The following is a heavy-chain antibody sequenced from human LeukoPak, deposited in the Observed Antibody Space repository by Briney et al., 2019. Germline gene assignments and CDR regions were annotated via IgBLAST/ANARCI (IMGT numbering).Heavy chain of an antibody. V-gene: IGHV3-9*01. CDR3: AKDITGGRSSPYFDS. CDR1: GFTFGAYA. Sequence: PGGSLRLSCAASGFTFGAYAMHWVRQAPGKDLEWVSGNSWNGGGMGYAVSVKGRFTISRDNAKNSLYLQMNSLRDEDTALYYCAKDITGGRSSPYFDSWGQGTLVTVSS. J-gene: IGHJ4*02. D-gene: IGHD6-6*01. CDR2: NSWNGGGM.